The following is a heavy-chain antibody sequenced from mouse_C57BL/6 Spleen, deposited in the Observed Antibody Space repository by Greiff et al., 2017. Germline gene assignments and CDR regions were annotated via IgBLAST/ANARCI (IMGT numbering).Heavy chain of an antibody. V-gene: IGHV1-64*01. CDR3: ARVSNWYFDV. D-gene: IGHD1-1*01. J-gene: IGHJ1*03. CDR2: IHPNSGST. CDR1: GYTFTSYW. Sequence: QVQLQQPGAELVKPGASVKLSCKASGYTFTSYWMHWVKQRPGQGLEWIGMIHPNSGSTNYNEKFKSKATLTVDKSSSTAYVQLSSLTSEDAAVYYCARVSNWYFDVWGTGTTVTVSS.